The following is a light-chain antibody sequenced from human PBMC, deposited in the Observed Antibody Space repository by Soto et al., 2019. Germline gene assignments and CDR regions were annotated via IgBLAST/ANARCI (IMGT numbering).Light chain of an antibody. CDR3: QSYDNSLSVYV. V-gene: IGLV1-40*01. CDR2: GNT. CDR1: SSNIGAGYD. J-gene: IGLJ1*01. Sequence: QSVLTQPPSVSGAPGQRVTISCTGSSSNIGAGYDVHWYHQLPGTAPKLLIYGNTIRPSGVPDRFSGSKSGSSASLAITGLQAEDEADYYCQSYDNSLSVYVFGTGTKVTVL.